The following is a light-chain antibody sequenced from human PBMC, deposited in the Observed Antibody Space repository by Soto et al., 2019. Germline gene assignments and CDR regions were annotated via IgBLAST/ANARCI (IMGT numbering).Light chain of an antibody. J-gene: IGLJ1*01. CDR3: SSYSGSNNFV. CDR1: SGDIGSYNR. V-gene: IGLV2-8*01. CDR2: EVS. Sequence: QSALTQPASVSGSPGQSITISCTGTSGDIGSYNRVSWYQQHPGKAPKLILYEVSKRPSGVPDRFSGARSGNTASLTVSGLQAEDEADYYCSSYSGSNNFVLGTGTKLTVL.